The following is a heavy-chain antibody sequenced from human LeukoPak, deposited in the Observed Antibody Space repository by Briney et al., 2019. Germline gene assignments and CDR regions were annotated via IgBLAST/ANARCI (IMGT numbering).Heavy chain of an antibody. CDR3: ARRNRAAGGDWFFDL. D-gene: IGHD6-13*01. CDR2: IYTSGIT. CDR1: GGSIVNYY. Sequence: SETLAFTCTVSGGSIVNYYWSWIRQPPGKGLEWIGYIYTSGITKYNPSLRSRVSFSVDTSNNHFSLKVNSVTAADAAVYYCARRNRAAGGDWFFDLWGRGTLVTVSS. J-gene: IGHJ2*01. V-gene: IGHV4-4*09.